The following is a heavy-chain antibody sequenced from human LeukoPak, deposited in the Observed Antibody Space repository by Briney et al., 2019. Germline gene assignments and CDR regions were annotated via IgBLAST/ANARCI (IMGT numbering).Heavy chain of an antibody. D-gene: IGHD2-8*01. Sequence: PSGTLSLTCGVSGGSISNTNWWSWVRQPPGQGLEWIGEISLSGLTHYNPSLESRVTVSLDKSKNQLSLNLTSVTAADTAVYYCSRENGAFSPFGYWGQGILVTVLS. CDR2: ISLSGLT. V-gene: IGHV4-4*02. CDR3: SRENGAFSPFGY. CDR1: GGSISNTNW. J-gene: IGHJ4*02.